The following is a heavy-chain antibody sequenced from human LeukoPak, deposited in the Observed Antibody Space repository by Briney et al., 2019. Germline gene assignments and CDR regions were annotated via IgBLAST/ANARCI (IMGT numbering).Heavy chain of an antibody. CDR2: IYYSGST. CDR3: ARSGSDDAFDI. D-gene: IGHD1-26*01. V-gene: IGHV4-31*03. CDR1: GGSISSGDYY. Sequence: SETLSLTCTVSGGSISSGDYYWSWIRQHPGKGLEWIGYIYYSGSTYYNPSLKSRVTISVDTSKNQFSLKLSSVTAADTAVYYCARSGSDDAFDIWGQGTMVTVSS. J-gene: IGHJ3*02.